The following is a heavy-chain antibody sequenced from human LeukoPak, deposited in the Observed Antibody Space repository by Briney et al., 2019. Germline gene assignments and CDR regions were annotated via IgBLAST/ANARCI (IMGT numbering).Heavy chain of an antibody. Sequence: SETLSLNCSVSGGSISSYSWSWIRQSPGKGVEGIGYIHFTGNTKYNPSLRSRVIISLPTPNNQFSLRLSSVTAADTAVYYCARGVRIENAAIYYMDVWGEGAKVTVSS. D-gene: IGHD2/OR15-2a*01. CDR3: ARGVRIENAAIYYMDV. CDR2: IHFTGNT. CDR1: GGSISSYS. V-gene: IGHV4-59*01. J-gene: IGHJ6*03.